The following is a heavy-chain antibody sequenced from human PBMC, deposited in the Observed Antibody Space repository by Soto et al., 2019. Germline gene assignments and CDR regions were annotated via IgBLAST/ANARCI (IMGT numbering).Heavy chain of an antibody. J-gene: IGHJ4*02. CDR2: IIPIFGTA. D-gene: IGHD6-13*01. CDR1: GGTFSSYA. V-gene: IGHV1-69*01. CDR3: ARDTGYIAARSPSPGMMDY. Sequence: QVQLVQSGAEVKKPGSSVKVSCKASGGTFSSYAISWVRQAPGQGLEWMGGIIPIFGTANYAQKFQGRVTITADESTSTAYMELSSLRSEDTAVYYCARDTGYIAARSPSPGMMDYWGQGTLVTVSS.